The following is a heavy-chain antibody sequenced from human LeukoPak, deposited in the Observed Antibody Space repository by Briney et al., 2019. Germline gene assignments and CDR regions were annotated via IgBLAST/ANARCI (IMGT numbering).Heavy chain of an antibody. D-gene: IGHD4-17*01. V-gene: IGHV1-46*01. CDR2: INPSGGST. CDR1: GYTFTSQY. J-gene: IGHJ3*02. CDR3: ASSMTNDYGDYRGDAFDI. Sequence: ASVKVSCKASGYTFTSQYMHWVRQAPGQGLEWMGIINPSGGSTSYAQKFQGRVTMTRDMSTSTVYVELSSLRSEDTAVYYCASSMTNDYGDYRGDAFDIWGQGTMVTVSS.